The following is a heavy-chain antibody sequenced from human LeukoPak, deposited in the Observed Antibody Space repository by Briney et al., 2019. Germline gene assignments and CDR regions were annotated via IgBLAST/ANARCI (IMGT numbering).Heavy chain of an antibody. D-gene: IGHD2-2*01. CDR3: ARELGRYCSSTSCAQGIDY. Sequence: SQTLSLTCTVSGGSISSGSYCWSWIRQPAGKGLEWIGRIYTSGSTNYNPSLKSRVTISVDTSKNQFSLRLSSVTAADTAVYYCARELGRYCSSTSCAQGIDYWGQGTLVTVSS. V-gene: IGHV4-61*02. CDR2: IYTSGST. CDR1: GGSISSGSYC. J-gene: IGHJ4*02.